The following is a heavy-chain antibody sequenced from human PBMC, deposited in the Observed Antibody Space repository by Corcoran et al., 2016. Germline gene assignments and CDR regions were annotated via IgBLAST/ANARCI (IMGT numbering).Heavy chain of an antibody. CDR2: INPSGGST. CDR3: ARDLGGYYDSSGAGDY. V-gene: IGHV1-46*01. D-gene: IGHD3-22*01. Sequence: QVQLVQSGAEVKKPGASVKVSCKASGYTFTSYYMHWVRQAPGQGLEWMGIINPSGGSTSYVQKFQGRVTMTRDTSTSTVYMELSSLRSEDTAVYYCARDLGGYYDSSGAGDYWGQGTLVTVSS. CDR1: GYTFTSYY. J-gene: IGHJ4*02.